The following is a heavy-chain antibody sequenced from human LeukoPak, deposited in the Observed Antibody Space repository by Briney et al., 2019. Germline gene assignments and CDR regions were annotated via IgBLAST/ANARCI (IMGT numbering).Heavy chain of an antibody. CDR1: GYTFTSYY. CDR3: ATPGGGSGSRISYYYYGMDV. V-gene: IGHV1-46*01. D-gene: IGHD3-10*01. CDR2: INPSGGST. Sequence: ASVKVSCRASGYTFTSYYMHWVRQAPGQGLEWMGIINPSGGSTSYAQKFQGRVTMTRDMSTSTVYMELSSLRSEDTAVYYCATPGGGSGSRISYYYYGMDVWGQGTTVTVSS. J-gene: IGHJ6*02.